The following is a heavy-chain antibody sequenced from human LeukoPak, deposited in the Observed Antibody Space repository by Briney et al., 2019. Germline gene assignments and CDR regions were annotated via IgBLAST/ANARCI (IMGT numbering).Heavy chain of an antibody. CDR2: INPNSGGT. Sequence: ASVKVSCKTSGYTFTGYYMHWVRQAPGQGLEWMGWINPNSGGTNYAQKFQGRVTMTRGTSISTAYMELSRLRSDDTAVYYCASSAPSGYYAYYYYYYMDVWGKGTTVTVSS. J-gene: IGHJ6*03. V-gene: IGHV1-2*02. CDR1: GYTFTGYY. D-gene: IGHD3-22*01. CDR3: ASSAPSGYYAYYYYYYMDV.